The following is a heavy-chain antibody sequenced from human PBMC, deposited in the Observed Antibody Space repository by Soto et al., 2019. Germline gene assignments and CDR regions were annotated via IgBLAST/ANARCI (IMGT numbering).Heavy chain of an antibody. CDR3: ARDTDIVVVPAAEFDT. CDR1: GSTFTSYG. D-gene: IGHD2-2*01. V-gene: IGHV1-18*01. Sequence: ASVKVSCNTSGSTFTSYGIIGVRHSNGKGLEWIGWISGYNVNTNYAQKLQGRVTMTTDTSTSTAYMELRSLRSDDTAVYYCARDTDIVVVPAAEFDTWGQGTLVTVSS. J-gene: IGHJ5*02. CDR2: ISGYNVNT.